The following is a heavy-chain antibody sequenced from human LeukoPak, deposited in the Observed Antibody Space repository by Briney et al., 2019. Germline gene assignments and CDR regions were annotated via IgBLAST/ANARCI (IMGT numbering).Heavy chain of an antibody. V-gene: IGHV1-69*04. CDR3: ARDTRITFYGMDV. J-gene: IGHJ6*02. D-gene: IGHD3-10*01. CDR1: GGTFSSXA. Sequence: SVKVSCKASGGTFSSXAXXXVRXXXXQGXXWXGRIIPILGIANYAQKFQGRVTITADKSTSTAYMELSSLRSEDTAVYYCARDTRITFYGMDVWGQGTTVTVSS. CDR2: IIPILGIA.